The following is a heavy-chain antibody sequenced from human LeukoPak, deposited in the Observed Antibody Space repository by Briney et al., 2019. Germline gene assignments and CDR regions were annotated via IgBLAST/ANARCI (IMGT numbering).Heavy chain of an antibody. CDR2: ISYDGSNK. CDR3: ARVLDSGIAAAFGY. Sequence: QTGRSLRLSCAASGFTFSGYAMHWVRQAPGKGLEWVAVISYDGSNKYYADSVKGRFTISRDNSKNTLYLQMNSLRAEDTAVYYCARVLDSGIAAAFGYWGQGTLVTVSS. J-gene: IGHJ4*02. V-gene: IGHV3-30-3*01. D-gene: IGHD6-13*01. CDR1: GFTFSGYA.